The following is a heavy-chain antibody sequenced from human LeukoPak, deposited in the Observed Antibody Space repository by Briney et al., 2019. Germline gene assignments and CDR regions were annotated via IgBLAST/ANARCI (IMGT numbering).Heavy chain of an antibody. CDR1: GGSISGYY. D-gene: IGHD5-12*01. V-gene: IGHV4-34*01. CDR3: ARDSGYDSQSSYFDY. Sequence: SETLSLTCTVSGGSISGYYWSWIRQPPGKGLEWIGEINHSGSTNYNPSLKSRVTISVDTSKNQFSLKLSSVTAADTAVYYCARDSGYDSQSSYFDYWGQGTLVTVSS. CDR2: INHSGST. J-gene: IGHJ4*02.